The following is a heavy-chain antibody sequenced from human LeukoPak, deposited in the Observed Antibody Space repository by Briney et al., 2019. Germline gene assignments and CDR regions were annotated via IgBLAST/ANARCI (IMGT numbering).Heavy chain of an antibody. V-gene: IGHV4-34*01. Sequence: SETLSLTCAVYGGSFSGYYWSWIRQPPGKGLEWIGEINHSGSTNYNPSLKSRVTISVDTSKNQFSLKLSSVTAADTAVYYCARGPLGIVRLPGFQHWGQGTLVTVSS. CDR1: GGSFSGYY. CDR3: ARGPLGIVRLPGFQH. J-gene: IGHJ1*01. CDR2: INHSGST. D-gene: IGHD1-26*01.